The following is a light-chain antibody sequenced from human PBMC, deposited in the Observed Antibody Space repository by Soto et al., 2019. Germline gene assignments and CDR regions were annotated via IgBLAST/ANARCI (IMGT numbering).Light chain of an antibody. CDR2: EGS. V-gene: IGLV2-23*01. J-gene: IGLJ3*02. CDR3: CSYAGSSFV. Sequence: QSALTQPASVSGSPGQSITISCTGTSSDVGSYNLVSWYQQQPGKAPKLKIYEGSKRPSGVSNRFSGSKSGNTASLTISGLQAEDEADYYCCSYAGSSFVFGGGTKLTVL. CDR1: SSDVGSYNL.